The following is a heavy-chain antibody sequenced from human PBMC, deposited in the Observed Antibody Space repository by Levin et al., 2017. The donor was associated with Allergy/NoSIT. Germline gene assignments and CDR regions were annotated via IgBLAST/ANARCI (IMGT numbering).Heavy chain of an antibody. D-gene: IGHD6-13*01. CDR3: ARTAAAGTGFDY. CDR1: GYTFTSYD. J-gene: IGHJ4*02. Sequence: ASVKVSCKASGYTFTSYDINWVRQATGQGLEWMGWMNPNSGNTGYAQKFQGRVTMTRNTSISTAYMELSSLRSEDTAVYYCARTAAAGTGFDYWGQGTLVTVSS. V-gene: IGHV1-8*01. CDR2: MNPNSGNT.